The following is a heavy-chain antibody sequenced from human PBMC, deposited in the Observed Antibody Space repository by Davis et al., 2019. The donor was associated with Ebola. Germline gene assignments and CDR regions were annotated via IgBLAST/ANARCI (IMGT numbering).Heavy chain of an antibody. Sequence: GESLKISCAASGFTFSTYGIHWVRQAPGKGLEWVAVISYDGSNKYYADSVKGRFTISRDNSKNTLYLQMNSLRAEDTAVYYCAKGQIDYWGQGTLVTVSS. V-gene: IGHV3-30*18. J-gene: IGHJ4*02. CDR3: AKGQIDY. CDR1: GFTFSTYG. CDR2: ISYDGSNK.